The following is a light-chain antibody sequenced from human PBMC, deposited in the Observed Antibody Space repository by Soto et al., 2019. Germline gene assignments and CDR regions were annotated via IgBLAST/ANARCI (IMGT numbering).Light chain of an antibody. V-gene: IGKV3-20*01. Sequence: NILTQSPGTLSLSPGERATLSCRASQSVGSNYLAWYQQKPGQAPRLLIYGVSSRATGIPDRFTGSVSGTDFTLTISRVEPEDFAVYYCQQYAGSPWTFGQGTKVETK. CDR3: QQYAGSPWT. CDR1: QSVGSNY. J-gene: IGKJ1*01. CDR2: GVS.